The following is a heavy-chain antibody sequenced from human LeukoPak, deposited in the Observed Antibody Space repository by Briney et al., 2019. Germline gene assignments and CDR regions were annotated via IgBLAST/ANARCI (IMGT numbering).Heavy chain of an antibody. Sequence: ASVKVSCKASGYTFTSHGISWVRQAPGQGREWMGWISAYNGNTNYAKKLQGRVTMTTDTSTSTAYMELRSLRSDDTAVYYCARDKILAVYYYYMDVWGKGTTVTVSS. D-gene: IGHD6-19*01. CDR2: ISAYNGNT. CDR3: ARDKILAVYYYYMDV. CDR1: GYTFTSHG. V-gene: IGHV1-18*01. J-gene: IGHJ6*03.